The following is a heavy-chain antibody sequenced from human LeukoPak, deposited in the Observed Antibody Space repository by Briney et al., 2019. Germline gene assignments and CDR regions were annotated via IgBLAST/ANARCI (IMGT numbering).Heavy chain of an antibody. D-gene: IGHD6-19*01. Sequence: ASVKVSCKASGYTFTSYGISWVRQAPGQGLEWMGWISAYNGNTNYAQKLQGRVTMTTDTSTSTAYMELRSLRSDDTAVYYCAKDQGTAVNSRVTDYWGQGTLVTVSS. CDR2: ISAYNGNT. CDR3: AKDQGTAVNSRVTDY. CDR1: GYTFTSYG. J-gene: IGHJ4*02. V-gene: IGHV1-18*01.